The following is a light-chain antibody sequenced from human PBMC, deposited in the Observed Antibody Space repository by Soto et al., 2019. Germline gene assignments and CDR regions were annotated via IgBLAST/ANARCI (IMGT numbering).Light chain of an antibody. CDR2: RAS. CDR1: QSVSSSF. V-gene: IGKV3-20*01. CDR3: QQYESSPLT. Sequence: EIVLTQSPDTLSLSPGVRATLSCRASQSVSSSFIAWYRQKPGQPPRLLIYRASTRATGIPDRFTGSGSGTDFTLTISRLEPEDFAVYYCQQYESSPLTFGGGTKVEIK. J-gene: IGKJ4*01.